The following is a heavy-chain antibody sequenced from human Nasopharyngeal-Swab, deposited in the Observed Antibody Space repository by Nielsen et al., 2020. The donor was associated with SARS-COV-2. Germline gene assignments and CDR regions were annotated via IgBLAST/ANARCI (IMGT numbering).Heavy chain of an antibody. V-gene: IGHV3-7*03. CDR3: AKDTYCSTTGCYNGMDV. CDR2: IKQDGSDK. D-gene: IGHD2-2*02. J-gene: IGHJ6*02. Sequence: GESLKISCAASGLTFTNSWMSWVRQAPGKGLEWVANIKQDGSDKYYVDSVKGRFTISRDNSKNTLFLQMNSLRPEDTAVYYCAKDTYCSTTGCYNGMDVWGQGTTVTVSS. CDR1: GLTFTNSW.